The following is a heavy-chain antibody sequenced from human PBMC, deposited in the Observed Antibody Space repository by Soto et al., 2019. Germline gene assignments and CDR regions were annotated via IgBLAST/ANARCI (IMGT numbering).Heavy chain of an antibody. CDR3: ARDGESSIPTWAFGGD. Sequence: QVQLVQSGAEVKKPGSSVKVSCKASGGTFSPYTITWVRQAPGQGLEWMGRIIPMFDITNYALKFQDRVTITADRSTSTAYLELRSLRSEDSAVYFCARDGESSIPTWAFGGDWGQGTLVTVSS. J-gene: IGHJ4*02. CDR1: GGTFSPYT. CDR2: IIPMFDIT. V-gene: IGHV1-69*08. D-gene: IGHD3-10*01.